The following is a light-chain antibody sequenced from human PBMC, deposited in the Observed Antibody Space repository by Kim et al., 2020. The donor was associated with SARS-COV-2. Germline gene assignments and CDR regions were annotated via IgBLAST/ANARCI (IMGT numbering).Light chain of an antibody. CDR3: SSYTSGSAL. CDR1: SSDVGGYKY. V-gene: IGLV2-14*03. CDR2: DVS. Sequence: PGQSITSSCTGTSSDVGGYKYVSWYQQHPGKAPKLLIYDVSDRPSGVSNRFAGSKSGNTASLTISGLQAEDEADYYCSSYTSGSALFGGGTQLTVL. J-gene: IGLJ2*01.